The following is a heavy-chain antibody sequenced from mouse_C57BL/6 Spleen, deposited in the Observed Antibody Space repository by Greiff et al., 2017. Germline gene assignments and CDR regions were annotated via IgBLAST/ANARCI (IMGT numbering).Heavy chain of an antibody. CDR2: INPSSGYT. CDR3: AIEGNYVDY. CDR1: GYTFTSYW. Sequence: VQLQQSGAELAKPGASVKLSCKASGYTFTSYWMHWVKQRPGQGLEWIGYINPSSGYTKYNQKFKGKATLTVDKSSSTAYMQLSSLTSEDSAVYYCAIEGNYVDYWGQGTTLTVSS. V-gene: IGHV1-7*01. J-gene: IGHJ2*01.